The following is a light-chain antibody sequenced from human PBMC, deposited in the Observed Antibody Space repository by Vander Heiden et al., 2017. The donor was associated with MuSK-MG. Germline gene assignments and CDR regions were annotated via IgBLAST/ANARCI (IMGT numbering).Light chain of an antibody. CDR3: QQYYSTPRT. CDR1: QSVLYSSNNKNY. CDR2: WAS. V-gene: IGKV4-1*01. J-gene: IGKJ2*01. Sequence: DIVMTQSPDSLAVSLGERATINCKSSQSVLYSSNNKNYLAWYQQKPGQPPKLLIYWASTRESGVPDRFSGNGSGTDFTLTISSLQAEDVAVYYCQQYYSTPRTFGQGTKLEIK.